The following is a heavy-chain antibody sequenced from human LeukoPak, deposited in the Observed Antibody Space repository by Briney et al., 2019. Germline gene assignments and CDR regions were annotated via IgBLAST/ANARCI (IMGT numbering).Heavy chain of an antibody. V-gene: IGHV4-39*01. J-gene: IGHJ4*02. CDR3: ASHPGFWSGYIDADS. Sequence: SETLSLTCTVSGGSISSSSYYWGWIRQPPGKGLEWIGSIYYSGSTYYNPSLKSRVTISVDMSKNQFSLKLSSVTAADTAVYYCASHPGFWSGYIDADSWGQGTLVTVSS. CDR1: GGSISSSSYY. D-gene: IGHD3-3*01. CDR2: IYYSGST.